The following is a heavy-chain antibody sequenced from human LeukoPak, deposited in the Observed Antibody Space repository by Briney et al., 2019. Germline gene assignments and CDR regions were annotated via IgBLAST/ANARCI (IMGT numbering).Heavy chain of an antibody. CDR3: AKGSLYYYDSSGYHY. J-gene: IGHJ4*02. V-gene: IGHV3-23*01. Sequence: GGSLRLSCAASGFTFSSYAMSWVRQAPGKGLEWVSAISGSGGSIYYADSVKGRFTISRDNSKNTLYLQMNSLRAEDTAVYYCAKGSLYYYDSSGYHYWGQGTLVTVSS. CDR2: ISGSGGSI. D-gene: IGHD3-22*01. CDR1: GFTFSSYA.